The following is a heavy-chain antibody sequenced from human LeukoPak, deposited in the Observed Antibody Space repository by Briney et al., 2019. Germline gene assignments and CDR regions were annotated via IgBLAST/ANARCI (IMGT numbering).Heavy chain of an antibody. CDR1: GYTFTGYY. V-gene: IGHV1-2*02. CDR2: INPNSGGT. D-gene: IGHD2-2*03. Sequence: ASVKVSCKASGYTFTGYYMHWVRQAPGQGLEWMGWINPNSGGTNYAQKFQGRVTMTRDTSISTAYMELSRLRSDDTAVYYCARDGYCSSTSCPPYSSSGDYYMDVWGKGTTVTVSS. J-gene: IGHJ6*03. CDR3: ARDGYCSSTSCPPYSSSGDYYMDV.